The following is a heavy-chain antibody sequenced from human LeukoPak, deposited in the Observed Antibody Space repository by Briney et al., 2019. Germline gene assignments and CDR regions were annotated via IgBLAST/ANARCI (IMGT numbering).Heavy chain of an antibody. CDR1: GFTFSSYG. D-gene: IGHD3-22*01. V-gene: IGHV3-30*02. J-gene: IGHJ4*02. Sequence: PGGSLRLSCAASGFTFSSYGMHWVRQAPGKVLEWVAFIRYDGSDKYYADSVKGRFTISRDYSKNTLYLQMNSLRAEDTAVYYCARESESYDSSGSTFGYWGQGTLVTVSS. CDR3: ARESESYDSSGSTFGY. CDR2: IRYDGSDK.